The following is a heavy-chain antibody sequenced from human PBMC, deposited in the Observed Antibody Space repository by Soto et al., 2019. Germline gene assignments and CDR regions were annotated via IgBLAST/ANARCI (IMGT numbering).Heavy chain of an antibody. Sequence: QVQLQQWGEGLLKPSETLSLTCAVYGGCFSGYYWSWIRQPPGKGLEWIGEINHSGSTNYNPSLKSRVTISVDTSNNQFSLKLSSVTAADTAVYYCAVLQVATPLDYWGQGTLVTVSS. D-gene: IGHD5-12*01. V-gene: IGHV4-34*01. CDR2: INHSGST. J-gene: IGHJ4*02. CDR1: GGCFSGYY. CDR3: AVLQVATPLDY.